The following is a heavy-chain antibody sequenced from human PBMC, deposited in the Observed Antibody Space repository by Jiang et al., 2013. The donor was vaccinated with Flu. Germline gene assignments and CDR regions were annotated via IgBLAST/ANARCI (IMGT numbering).Heavy chain of an antibody. V-gene: IGHV3-30*19. CDR3: AREARGRLGTMIVVVITPPDY. CDR1: GFTFSSYG. D-gene: IGHD3-22*01. CDR2: IWYDGSNK. Sequence: LVESGGGVVQPGRSLRLSCAASGFTFSSYGMHWVRQAPGKGLEWVAVIWYDGSNKYYADSVKGRFTISRDNSKNTLYLQMNSLRAEDTAVYYCAREARGRLGTMIVVVITPPDYWGQGTLVTVSS. J-gene: IGHJ4*02.